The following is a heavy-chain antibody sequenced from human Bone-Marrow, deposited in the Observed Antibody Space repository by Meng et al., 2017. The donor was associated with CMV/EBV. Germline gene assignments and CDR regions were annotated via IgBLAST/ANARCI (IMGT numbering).Heavy chain of an antibody. J-gene: IGHJ6*02. CDR2: IKQDGSEK. V-gene: IGHV3-7*03. CDR1: GFTFSSYG. D-gene: IGHD2-15*01. Sequence: GESLKISCAASGFTFSSYGMSWVRQAPGKGLEWVAKIKQDGSEKYYVDSVKGRFTISRDNSKNTLYLQMNRMRAEDTAVYYCAREREADSYYGMDVWGQGTTVTVSS. CDR3: AREREADSYYGMDV.